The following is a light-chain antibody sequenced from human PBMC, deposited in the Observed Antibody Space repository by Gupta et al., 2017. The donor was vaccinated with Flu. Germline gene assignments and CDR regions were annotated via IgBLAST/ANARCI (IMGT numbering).Light chain of an antibody. Sequence: DIQMTQSPSTLSASIGDRITITCRASQSISSWLAWYQQKPGKAPKLLLYKASSVESGVPSRFSGSGSGTEFTLTINSLQPDDFATYYCQQDNSYSSTFGQGTKMEIK. CDR3: QQDNSYSST. CDR1: QSISSW. J-gene: IGKJ2*01. V-gene: IGKV1-5*03. CDR2: KAS.